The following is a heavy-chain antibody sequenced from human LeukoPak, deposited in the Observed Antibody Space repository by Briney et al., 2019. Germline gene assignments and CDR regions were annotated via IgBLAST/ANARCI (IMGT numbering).Heavy chain of an antibody. CDR3: AKGGSNPGRHNSAWGSMDV. J-gene: IGHJ6*02. CDR2: FDPENGET. Sequence: EASVKVSCKVSGKTLSELSMHWVRLAPGKGLEWMGGFDPENGETIYAQKFQGRVTLTEDRSTDTTYMEMSSLRSEDTAVYYCAKGGSNPGRHNSAWGSMDVWGQGTTVTVSS. CDR1: GKTLSELS. D-gene: IGHD3-16*01. V-gene: IGHV1-24*01.